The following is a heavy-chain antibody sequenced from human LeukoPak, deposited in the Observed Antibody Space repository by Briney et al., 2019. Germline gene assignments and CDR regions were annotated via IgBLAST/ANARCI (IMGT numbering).Heavy chain of an antibody. Sequence: SETLSLTCTVSGYSISSGYYWGWIRQPPGKGLEWIGSIYHSGSTYYNPSLKSRVTISVDTSKNQFSLKLSSVTAADTAVYYCARGWVVVVMWGQGTLVTVSS. CDR3: ARGWVVVVM. V-gene: IGHV4-38-2*02. D-gene: IGHD3-22*01. CDR2: IYHSGST. J-gene: IGHJ4*02. CDR1: GYSISSGYY.